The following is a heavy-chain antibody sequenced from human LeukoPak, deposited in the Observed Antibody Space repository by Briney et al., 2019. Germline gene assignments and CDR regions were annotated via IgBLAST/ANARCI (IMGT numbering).Heavy chain of an antibody. CDR1: GYTFTGYY. Sequence: ASVKVSCKASGYTFTGYYMHWVRQAPGQGLEWMGWINTNTGNPTYAQGFTGRFVFSLDTSVSTAYLQISSLKAEDTAVYYCARGSYYDILTGYYPSHPPPGFDYWGQGTLVTVSS. V-gene: IGHV7-4-1*02. CDR2: INTNTGNP. CDR3: ARGSYYDILTGYYPSHPPPGFDY. D-gene: IGHD3-9*01. J-gene: IGHJ4*02.